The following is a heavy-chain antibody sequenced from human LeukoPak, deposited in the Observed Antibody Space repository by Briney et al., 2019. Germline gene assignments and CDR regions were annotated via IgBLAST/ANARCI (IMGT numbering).Heavy chain of an antibody. CDR3: ARDGDYYGSGSYPFLDY. V-gene: IGHV1-69*06. CDR2: IIPIFGTA. Sequence: SVKVSCKASGGTFSSYAISWVRQAPGQGLEWMGGIIPIFGTANYAQKFQGRVTITADKSTSTAYMELSSLRSEDTAVYYCARDGDYYGSGSYPFLDYWGQGTLVTVSS. J-gene: IGHJ4*02. D-gene: IGHD3-10*01. CDR1: GGTFSSYA.